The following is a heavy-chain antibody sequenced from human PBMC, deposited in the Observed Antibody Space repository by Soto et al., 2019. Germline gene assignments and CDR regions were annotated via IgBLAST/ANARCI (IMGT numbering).Heavy chain of an antibody. CDR3: ARAAAFRKYCSSSGGHNWFEP. CDR1: VVSISSSNW. J-gene: IGHJ5*02. CDR2: IYHSGST. V-gene: IGHV4-4*02. Sequence: PSETLYLTCAVSVVSISSSNWWSWVRQPPGKGLEWIGEIYHSGSTNYNPSLKSRVAISVDKSKNQFSLKLSSVTAADTAVYYCARAAAFRKYCSSSGGHNWFEPWGQRTLV. D-gene: IGHD6-6*01.